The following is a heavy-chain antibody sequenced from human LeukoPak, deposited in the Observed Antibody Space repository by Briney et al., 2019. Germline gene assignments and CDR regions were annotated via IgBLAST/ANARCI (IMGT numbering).Heavy chain of an antibody. CDR1: GGTFSSYA. Sequence: ASVKVSCKASGGTFSSYAISWVRQAPGQGLEWMGRIIPILGIANYAQKFQGRVTITADKSTSTAYMELSSLRSEDTAVYYCARGYCSGGSCRRYYFDYWGQGTLVTVSS. D-gene: IGHD2-15*01. J-gene: IGHJ4*02. CDR2: IIPILGIA. V-gene: IGHV1-69*04. CDR3: ARGYCSGGSCRRYYFDY.